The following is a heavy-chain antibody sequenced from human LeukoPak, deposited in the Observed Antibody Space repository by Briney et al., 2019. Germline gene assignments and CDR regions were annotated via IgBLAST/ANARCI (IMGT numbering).Heavy chain of an antibody. Sequence: ASVKVSCKVSGYTLTELSMHWVRQAPGKGLEWMGGFDPEDGETIYAQKFQGRVTMTEDTSTGTAYMKLSSLRSEDTAVYYCATAVVVAASHYGMDVWGQGTTVTVSS. V-gene: IGHV1-24*01. CDR3: ATAVVVAASHYGMDV. J-gene: IGHJ6*02. CDR2: FDPEDGET. CDR1: GYTLTELS. D-gene: IGHD2-15*01.